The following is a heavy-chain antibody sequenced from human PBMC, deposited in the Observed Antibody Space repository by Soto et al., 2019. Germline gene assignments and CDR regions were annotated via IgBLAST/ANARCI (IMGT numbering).Heavy chain of an antibody. CDR2: IYYSGST. CDR1: GGSISSGDYY. V-gene: IGHV4-30-4*01. J-gene: IGHJ5*02. CDR3: AREDSNRNNWFDP. Sequence: SETLSLTCTVSGGSISSGDYYWSWIRQPPGKGLEWIGYIYYSGSTYYNPSLKSRVTISADTSKNQFSLKLSSVTAADTAVYYCAREDSNRNNWFDPWGQGTLVTVSS. D-gene: IGHD3-22*01.